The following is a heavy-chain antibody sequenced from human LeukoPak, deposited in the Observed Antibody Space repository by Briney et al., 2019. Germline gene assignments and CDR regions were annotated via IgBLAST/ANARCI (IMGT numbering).Heavy chain of an antibody. D-gene: IGHD7-27*01. Sequence: GGSLRLSCAASGFTVSSNYMSWVRQAPGRGLEWVSVISESGDVTHYADAMKGRFTISRDNAKNTLNLQMNSLRVEDTAVYYCAIDPNWGTHSWGQGVLVTVSS. CDR1: GFTVSSNY. J-gene: IGHJ4*02. V-gene: IGHV3-53*01. CDR3: AIDPNWGTHS. CDR2: ISESGDVT.